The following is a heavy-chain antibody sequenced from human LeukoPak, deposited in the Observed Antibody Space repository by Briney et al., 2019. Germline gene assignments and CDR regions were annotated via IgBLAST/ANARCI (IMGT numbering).Heavy chain of an antibody. CDR1: GFTVSSNY. D-gene: IGHD3-10*01. V-gene: IGHV3-66*01. CDR2: IYSGGST. Sequence: GGSLRLSCAASGFTVSSNYMSWVRQAPGKGLEWVSVIYSGGSTYYADSVKGRFTISRDNSKNTLYLQMNSLRAEDTAAYYCAREVAFAMVRGPTRDAFDIWGHGTMVTVSS. J-gene: IGHJ3*02. CDR3: AREVAFAMVRGPTRDAFDI.